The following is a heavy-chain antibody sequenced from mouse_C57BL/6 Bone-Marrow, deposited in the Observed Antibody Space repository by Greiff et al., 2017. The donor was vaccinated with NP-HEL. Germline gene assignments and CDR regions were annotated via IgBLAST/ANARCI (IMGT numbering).Heavy chain of an antibody. V-gene: IGHV5-15*01. J-gene: IGHJ4*01. CDR1: GFTFSDYG. CDR2: LSNLAYSI. CDR3: ARWGDY. Sequence: EVQLVESGGGLVQPGGSLKLSCAASGFTFSDYGMAWVRQAPRKGPEWVAFLSNLAYSIYYADTVTGRFTISRENAKNTLYLEMSSRRAEDTAMYYCARWGDYWGQGTSVTVSS.